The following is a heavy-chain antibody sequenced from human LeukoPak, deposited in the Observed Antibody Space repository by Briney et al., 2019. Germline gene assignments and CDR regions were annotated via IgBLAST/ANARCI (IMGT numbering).Heavy chain of an antibody. J-gene: IGHJ4*02. CDR1: GGSISSSSYY. V-gene: IGHV4-39*01. D-gene: IGHD3-10*01. CDR3: ARGPSYYYGSGSYYLY. CDR2: IYYSGST. Sequence: SETLSLTCTVSGGSISSSSYYWGWIRQPPGKGLEWIGSIYYSGSTYYNPSLKSRVTISVDTSKNQFSLKLSSVTAADTAVYYCARGPSYYYGSGSYYLYWGQGTLVTVSS.